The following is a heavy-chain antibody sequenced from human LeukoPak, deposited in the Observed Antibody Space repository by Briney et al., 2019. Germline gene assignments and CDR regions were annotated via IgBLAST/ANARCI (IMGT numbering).Heavy chain of an antibody. Sequence: PSETLSLTCAVNGGSFSNYYWSWIRQPPGKGLEWIGSIYYSGSTYYNPSLKSRVTISVDTSKNQFSLKLSSVTAADTAVYYCARLAGLLWFGEQFDYWGQGTLVTVSS. CDR2: IYYSGST. CDR3: ARLAGLLWFGEQFDY. CDR1: GGSFSNYY. J-gene: IGHJ4*02. V-gene: IGHV4-39*01. D-gene: IGHD3-10*01.